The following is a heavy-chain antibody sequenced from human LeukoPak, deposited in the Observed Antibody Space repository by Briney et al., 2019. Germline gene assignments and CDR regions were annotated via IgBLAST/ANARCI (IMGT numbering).Heavy chain of an antibody. CDR1: GFIFSDYY. D-gene: IGHD5-24*01. CDR2: ISGFAGSI. J-gene: IGHJ5*02. Sequence: GGSLRLSCAASGFIFSDYYMSWIRQAPEKGLEWVSSISGFAGSIYYADSVKGRFTISRDNSKNTLYLLMTSLRAEDTALYYCAKEGGLQSLPYTWFDPWGQGTLVTVST. V-gene: IGHV3-23*01. CDR3: AKEGGLQSLPYTWFDP.